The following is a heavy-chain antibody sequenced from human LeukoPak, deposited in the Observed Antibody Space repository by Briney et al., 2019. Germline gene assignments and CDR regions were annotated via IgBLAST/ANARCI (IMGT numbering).Heavy chain of an antibody. CDR1: GGSISSYY. J-gene: IGHJ1*01. D-gene: IGHD6-13*01. V-gene: IGHV4-4*07. CDR3: ASGGGIAAAGTYSFFQH. CDR2: IYTSGST. Sequence: SETLSLTCTVSGGSISSYYWSWIRQPAGKGLEWIGRIYTSGSTNYSPSLKSRVTMSVDTSKNQFSLKLSSVTAADTAVYYCASGGGIAAAGTYSFFQHWGQGTLVTVSS.